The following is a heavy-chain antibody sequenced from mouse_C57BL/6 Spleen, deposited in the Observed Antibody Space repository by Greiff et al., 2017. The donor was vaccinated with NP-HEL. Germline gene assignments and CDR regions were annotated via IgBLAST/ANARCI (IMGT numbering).Heavy chain of an antibody. Sequence: VKVVESGPELVKPGASVKISCKASGYAFSSSWMNWVKQRPGKGLEWIGRIYPGDGDTNYNGKFKGKATLTADKSSSTAYMQLSSLTSEDSAVYFCAREGHYYAMDYWGQGTSVTVSS. CDR3: AREGHYYAMDY. CDR2: IYPGDGDT. CDR1: GYAFSSSW. V-gene: IGHV1-82*01. J-gene: IGHJ4*01.